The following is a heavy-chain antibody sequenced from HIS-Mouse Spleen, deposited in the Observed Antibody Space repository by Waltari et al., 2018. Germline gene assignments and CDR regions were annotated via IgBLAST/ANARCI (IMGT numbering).Heavy chain of an antibody. CDR1: GGCISSSSYY. CDR3: ARGRRYYGSGSYGSFDY. CDR2: IYYSGAT. D-gene: IGHD3-10*01. V-gene: IGHV4-39*07. Sequence: QLQLQESGPGLVKPSETLSLTCTVSGGCISSSSYYWGWIRQPPGKGLEWIGSIYYSGATYYNPALKSRVTISVDASKNQFSLKLSSVTAADTAVYYCARGRRYYGSGSYGSFDYWGQGTLVTVSS. J-gene: IGHJ4*02.